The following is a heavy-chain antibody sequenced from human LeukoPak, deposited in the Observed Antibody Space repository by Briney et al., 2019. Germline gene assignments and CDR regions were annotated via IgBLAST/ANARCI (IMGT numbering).Heavy chain of an antibody. CDR1: GGSISSSSYY. CDR3: ARLLEFDY. Sequence: SETLSLTCTVSGGSISSSSYYWGWIRQPPGKGLEWIGSTYYSGSTYYNPSLKSRVTISVDTSKNQFSLKLSSVTAADTAVYYCARLLEFDYWGQGTLVTVSS. V-gene: IGHV4-39*07. D-gene: IGHD3-3*01. J-gene: IGHJ4*02. CDR2: TYYSGST.